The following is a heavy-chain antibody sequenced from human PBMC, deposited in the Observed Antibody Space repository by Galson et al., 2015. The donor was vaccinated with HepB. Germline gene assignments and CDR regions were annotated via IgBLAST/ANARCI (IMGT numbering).Heavy chain of an antibody. J-gene: IGHJ4*02. CDR2: VDPNNGVT. V-gene: IGHV1-2*06. CDR1: GYTFTGYH. CDR3: AGDLDYGGVYGSTWYFAY. Sequence: SVKVSCKASGYTFTGYHIHWVRQAPGQGLEWMGHVDPNNGVTNYAQKFHGRITVTRDTSINTVYLELNSLISDDTAVYYCAGDLDYGGVYGSTWYFAYWGQGTLVPVSS. D-gene: IGHD4-23*01.